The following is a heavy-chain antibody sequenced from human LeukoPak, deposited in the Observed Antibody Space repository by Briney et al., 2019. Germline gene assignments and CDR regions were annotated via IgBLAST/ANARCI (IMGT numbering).Heavy chain of an antibody. CDR1: GGTFSSYA. J-gene: IGHJ3*02. Sequence: SVKVSCKASGGTFSSYAISWVRQAPGQGLEWMGRIIPILGIANYAQKFQGRVTITADKSTSTAYMELSSLRSEDTAVYYCASPSSMTKGDAFDIWGQGTMVTVSS. CDR3: ASPSSMTKGDAFDI. V-gene: IGHV1-69*04. CDR2: IIPILGIA. D-gene: IGHD4-11*01.